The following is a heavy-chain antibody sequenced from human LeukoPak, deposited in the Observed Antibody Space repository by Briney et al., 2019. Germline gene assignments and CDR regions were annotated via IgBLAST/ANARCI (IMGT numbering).Heavy chain of an antibody. J-gene: IGHJ4*02. V-gene: IGHV3-30*02. CDR3: AKDGVSVPAAIKPLDY. CDR1: GFTFSSYG. D-gene: IGHD2-2*02. CDR2: IRYDGSNK. Sequence: GGSLRLSCAASGFTFSSYGMHWVRQAPGKGLEWVAFIRYDGSNKYYADSVKGRFTISRDNSKNTLYLQMNSLRAEDTAVYYCAKDGVSVPAAIKPLDYWGQGTLVTVSS.